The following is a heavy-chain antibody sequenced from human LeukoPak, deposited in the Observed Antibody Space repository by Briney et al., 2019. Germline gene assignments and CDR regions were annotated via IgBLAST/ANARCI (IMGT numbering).Heavy chain of an antibody. CDR2: IYTTGST. CDR1: GGSISSYY. J-gene: IGHJ5*02. V-gene: IGHV4-4*07. Sequence: SETLSLTCTVSGGSISSYYWTWIRQPAGKGLEWIGRIYTTGSTNYNPSLNSRVTMSVDTSKNQFSLKLSSVTAADTAVYYCARGIAAAANWFDPWGQGTLVTVSS. D-gene: IGHD6-13*01. CDR3: ARGIAAAANWFDP.